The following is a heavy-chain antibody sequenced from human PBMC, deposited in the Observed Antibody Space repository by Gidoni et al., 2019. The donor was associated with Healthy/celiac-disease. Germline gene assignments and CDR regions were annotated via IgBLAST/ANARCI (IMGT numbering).Heavy chain of an antibody. Sequence: QLQLQESGPGLVKPSETLSLTCTVSGASISSSSYYWGWIRQPPGKGLEWIGSIYSSGSTYYNPSLKSRVSISVDTAKNPFSLKLSSVTAADTAVYYCARHGPTVTTHFDYWGQGTLVTVSS. CDR1: GASISSSSYY. CDR3: ARHGPTVTTHFDY. D-gene: IGHD4-17*01. J-gene: IGHJ4*02. V-gene: IGHV4-39*01. CDR2: IYSSGST.